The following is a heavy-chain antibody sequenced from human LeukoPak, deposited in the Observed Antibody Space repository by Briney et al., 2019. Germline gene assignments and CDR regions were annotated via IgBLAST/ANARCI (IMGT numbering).Heavy chain of an antibody. Sequence: ASVKVSCKASGYTFTSYYMHWVRQAPGQGLEWMGIINPSGGSTIYVQKFQGRVTMTRDTSTSTVYMELSSLRSEDTAVYYCARDPYNYHDSSGYSFDYWGQGTLDTVSS. J-gene: IGHJ4*02. V-gene: IGHV1-46*01. CDR1: GYTFTSYY. CDR3: ARDPYNYHDSSGYSFDY. CDR2: INPSGGST. D-gene: IGHD3-22*01.